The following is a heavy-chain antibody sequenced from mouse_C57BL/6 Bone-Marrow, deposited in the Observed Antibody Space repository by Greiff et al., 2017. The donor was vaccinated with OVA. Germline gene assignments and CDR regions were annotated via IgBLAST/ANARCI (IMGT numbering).Heavy chain of an antibody. Sequence: QVQLQQPGAELVKPGASVKLSCKASGYTFTSYWMHWVKQRPGQGLEWIGMIHPNSGSTNYNEKFKSKATLTVDKSSSTAYMQLSSLTSEDSAVYYCVDDYDGPCAMDYWGQGTSVTVSS. D-gene: IGHD2-4*01. V-gene: IGHV1-64*01. CDR3: VDDYDGPCAMDY. CDR1: GYTFTSYW. J-gene: IGHJ4*01. CDR2: IHPNSGST.